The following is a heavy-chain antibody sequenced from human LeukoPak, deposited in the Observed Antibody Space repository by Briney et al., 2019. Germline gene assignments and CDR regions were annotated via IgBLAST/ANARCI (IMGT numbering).Heavy chain of an antibody. D-gene: IGHD5-18*01. CDR3: ARVRSRGYSYGYDYYGMDV. V-gene: IGHV1-46*01. Sequence: ASVKVSCMAAGYTFTSYYMHWVRQAPRQGLEWMGIINPSGGSTSYAQKFQGRVTMTRDTSTSTVYMELSSLRSEDTAVYYCARVRSRGYSYGYDYYGMDVWGQGTTVTVSS. CDR2: INPSGGST. J-gene: IGHJ6*02. CDR1: GYTFTSYY.